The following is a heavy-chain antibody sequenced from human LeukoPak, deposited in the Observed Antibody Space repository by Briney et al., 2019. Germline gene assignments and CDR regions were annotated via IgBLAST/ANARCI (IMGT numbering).Heavy chain of an antibody. CDR3: ARGLSEGPYYDILTGPRYLDY. CDR2: IKQDGSEK. CDR1: GFTFSSYW. V-gene: IGHV3-7*03. D-gene: IGHD3-9*01. Sequence: GGSLRLSCAASGFTFSSYWMSWVRQAPGKGLEWVANIKQDGSEKYYVDSVKGRFTISRDNAKNSLYLQMNCLRAEDTAVYYCARGLSEGPYYDILTGPRYLDYWGQGTLVTVSS. J-gene: IGHJ4*02.